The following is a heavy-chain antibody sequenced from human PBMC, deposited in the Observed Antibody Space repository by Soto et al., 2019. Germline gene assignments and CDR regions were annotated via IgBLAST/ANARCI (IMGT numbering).Heavy chain of an antibody. CDR1: GGSISSGSYY. CDR3: AREYHEYPGIAAAVTTYYFDY. Sequence: SETLSLTCAVSGGSISSGSYYWSWIRQPPGKGLEWIGYIYYSGSTNYNPSLKSRVTISVDTSKNQFSLKLSSVTAADTAVYYCAREYHEYPGIAAAVTTYYFDYWGQGTLVTVSS. D-gene: IGHD6-13*01. V-gene: IGHV4-61*01. J-gene: IGHJ4*02. CDR2: IYYSGST.